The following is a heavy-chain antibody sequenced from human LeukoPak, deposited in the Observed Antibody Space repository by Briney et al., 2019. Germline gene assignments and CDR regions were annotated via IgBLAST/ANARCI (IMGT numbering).Heavy chain of an antibody. V-gene: IGHV3-30*18. CDR2: ISYDRSTK. CDR3: AKAYCTGGSCYGRYYYGMDV. CDR1: GFTFSTYA. D-gene: IGHD2-15*01. J-gene: IGHJ6*02. Sequence: GRSLRLSCAASGFTFSTYAIHWVRQAPGKGPEWVAVISYDRSTKYYADSVKGRFTISRDNSKNTMYLQMDSLRPEDTAVFYCAKAYCTGGSCYGRYYYGMDVWGQGTTVTVSS.